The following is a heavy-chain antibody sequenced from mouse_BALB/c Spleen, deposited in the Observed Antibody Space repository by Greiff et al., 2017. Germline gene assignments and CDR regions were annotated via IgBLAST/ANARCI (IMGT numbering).Heavy chain of an antibody. V-gene: IGHV5-4*02. CDR1: GFTFSDYY. Sequence: EVKLVESGGGLVKPGGSLKLSCAASGFTFSDYYMSWVRQTPEKRLEWVATISDGGSYTYYPDSVKGRFTISRDNAKNNLYLQRSSLKSEDTAMYYCARDSSGFAYWGQGTLVTVSA. D-gene: IGHD3-1*01. CDR2: ISDGGSYT. CDR3: ARDSSGFAY. J-gene: IGHJ3*01.